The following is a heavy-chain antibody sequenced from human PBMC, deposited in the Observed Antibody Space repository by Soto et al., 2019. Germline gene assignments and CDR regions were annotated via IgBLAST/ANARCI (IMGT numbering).Heavy chain of an antibody. D-gene: IGHD5-12*01. CDR3: ARAVDIVATIHLGFDY. Sequence: TSETLSLTCTVSGGSISSGGYYWSWIRQHPGKGLEWIGYIYYSGSTYYNPSLKSRVTISVDTSKNQFSLKLSSVTAADTAVYYCARAVDIVATIHLGFDYWGQGTLVTVSS. CDR2: IYYSGST. CDR1: GGSISSGGYY. J-gene: IGHJ4*02. V-gene: IGHV4-31*03.